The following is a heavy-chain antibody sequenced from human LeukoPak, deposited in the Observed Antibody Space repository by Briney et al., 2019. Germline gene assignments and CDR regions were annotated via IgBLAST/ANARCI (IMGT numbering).Heavy chain of an antibody. CDR2: IDWDDDK. CDR1: VFSLITSGMR. J-gene: IGHJ5*02. Sequence: SGPALVKPTQTLTLSWTCSVFSLITSGMRMSWIRQPPGKALEWLARIDWDDDKFYSTSLKTRLTISKDTSKNQVVLTMTNMDPVDTATYYCARMPDIVHNWFDPWGQGTLVTVSS. CDR3: ARMPDIVHNWFDP. D-gene: IGHD2-8*01. V-gene: IGHV2-70*04.